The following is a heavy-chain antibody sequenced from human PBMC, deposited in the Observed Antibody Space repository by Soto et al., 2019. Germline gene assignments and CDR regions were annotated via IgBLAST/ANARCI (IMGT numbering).Heavy chain of an antibody. V-gene: IGHV1-69*01. CDR3: ARGGSGYVWFNEF. CDR2: IIPVFSTA. Sequence: QEQLVQSGAEVKKPGSSVKVSCKASGGLFSSYAISWVRQAPGQGLEWMGGIIPVFSTAYYAQTFQGRVTITADESTNTAYMELSSLRSEDTAMYYCARGGSGYVWFNEFWGQGSRVTVSS. D-gene: IGHD3-22*01. CDR1: GGLFSSYA. J-gene: IGHJ4*02.